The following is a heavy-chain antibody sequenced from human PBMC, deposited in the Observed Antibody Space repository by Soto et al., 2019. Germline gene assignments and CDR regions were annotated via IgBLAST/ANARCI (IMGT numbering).Heavy chain of an antibody. CDR2: IIPIFGTA. CDR1: GGTFSSYA. J-gene: IGHJ4*02. D-gene: IGHD2-21*02. Sequence: ASVKVSCKASGGTFSSYAIGWVRQAPGQGLEWMGGIIPIFGTANYAQKFQGRVTITADESTSTAYMELSSLRSEDTAVYYCARAVVVTATQYYFDYWGQGTLVTVSP. V-gene: IGHV1-69*13. CDR3: ARAVVVTATQYYFDY.